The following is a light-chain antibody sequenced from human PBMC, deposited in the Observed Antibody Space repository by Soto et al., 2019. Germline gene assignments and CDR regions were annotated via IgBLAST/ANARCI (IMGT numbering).Light chain of an antibody. CDR1: QSLLYTNGYNY. J-gene: IGKJ5*01. CDR2: LGS. Sequence: IVMIQSPLSLHVTPGEAASISCRPSQSLLYTNGYNYLDWYLQKPGQSPQLLIYLGSNRAPGVPDRFSGSGSGTDFKLKISRVEAEDVGVYYCMQSLQDVTFGQGTRLEIQ. CDR3: MQSLQDVT. V-gene: IGKV2-28*01.